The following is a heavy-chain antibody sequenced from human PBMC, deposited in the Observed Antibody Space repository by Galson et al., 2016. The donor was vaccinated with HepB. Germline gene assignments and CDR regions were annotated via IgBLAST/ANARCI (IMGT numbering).Heavy chain of an antibody. J-gene: IGHJ4*02. CDR3: ARGFHLPD. CDR2: TYYRSKWYN. D-gene: IGHD2-2*01. CDR1: GDSVSDDSGA. V-gene: IGHV6-1*01. Sequence: CAISGDSVSDDSGAWNWIRQSPSRGLEWLGRTYYRSKWYNDYAVSVRGRITISPDTSKNQFSLQLNSLTPEDTAVYYCARGFHLPDWGQGTPVTVS.